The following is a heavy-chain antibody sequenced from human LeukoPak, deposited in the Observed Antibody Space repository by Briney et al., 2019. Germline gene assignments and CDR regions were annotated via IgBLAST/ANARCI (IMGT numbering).Heavy chain of an antibody. CDR1: GFTFSSYS. D-gene: IGHD1-14*01. CDR2: ISGSGGST. Sequence: GGSLRLSCAASGFTFSSYSMNWVRQAPGKGLEWVSAISGSGGSTYYADSVKGRFTISRDNSKNTLYLQMNSLRAEDTAVYYCAKDKTGHRGVDRSYWYFDLWGRGTLVTVSS. J-gene: IGHJ2*01. V-gene: IGHV3-23*01. CDR3: AKDKTGHRGVDRSYWYFDL.